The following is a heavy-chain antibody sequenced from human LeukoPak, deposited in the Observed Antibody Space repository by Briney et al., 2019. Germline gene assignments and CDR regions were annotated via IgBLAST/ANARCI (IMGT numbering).Heavy chain of an antibody. V-gene: IGHV4-39*01. Sequence: SETLSLTCSVSGDSIRTNNYFWGWIRQLPGMGLEWIGSISYNGITYYNPSLKSRASVSVDTSKNQFSLNLNSVTAADTAIYYCARRPGHTWDMGNWFDPWGQGTLVTVSS. J-gene: IGHJ5*02. CDR3: ARRPGHTWDMGNWFDP. D-gene: IGHD1-26*01. CDR2: ISYNGIT. CDR1: GDSIRTNNYF.